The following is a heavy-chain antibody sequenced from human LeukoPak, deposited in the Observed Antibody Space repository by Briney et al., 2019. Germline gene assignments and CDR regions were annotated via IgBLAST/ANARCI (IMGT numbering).Heavy chain of an antibody. V-gene: IGHV1-18*01. CDR3: ARDLIRMATDNWFDP. CDR2: ISAYNGNT. D-gene: IGHD5-24*01. Sequence: ASVKVSCKASGYTFTSYGISWVRQAPGQGLEWMGWISAYNGNTNYAQKLQGRVTITRDTSASTAYMELSSLRSEDTAVYYCARDLIRMATDNWFDPWGQGTLVTVSS. J-gene: IGHJ5*02. CDR1: GYTFTSYG.